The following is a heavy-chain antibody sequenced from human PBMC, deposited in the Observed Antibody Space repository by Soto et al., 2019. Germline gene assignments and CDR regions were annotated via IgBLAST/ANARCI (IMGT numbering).Heavy chain of an antibody. V-gene: IGHV4-34*01. CDR1: SGSFSGYF. D-gene: IGHD3-3*01. CDR2: INHSGST. J-gene: IGHJ6*02. Sequence: QVQLQQWGAGLLKPSETLSLTCAVYSGSFSGYFWSWIRQPPGKGLGWIGEINHSGSTNYNPSLESRLTISVDTSKNHFSLRLSSVTAADTAVYYCARGVRDSRLLGRAYFYGMDVWGQGITVTVSS. CDR3: ARGVRDSRLLGRAYFYGMDV.